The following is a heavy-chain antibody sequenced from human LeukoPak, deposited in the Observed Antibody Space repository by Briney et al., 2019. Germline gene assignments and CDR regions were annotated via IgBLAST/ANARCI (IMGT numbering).Heavy chain of an antibody. CDR2: INHSGST. Sequence: SETLSLTCAVYSGSFSGYYWSWIRQPPGKGLEWIGEINHSGSTNYNPSLKSRVTISVDTSKNQFSLELSSVTAADTAVYYRVCWGSSSNHWFDPWGQGTLVTVSS. V-gene: IGHV4-34*01. CDR3: VCWGSSSNHWFDP. J-gene: IGHJ5*02. D-gene: IGHD6-6*01. CDR1: SGSFSGYY.